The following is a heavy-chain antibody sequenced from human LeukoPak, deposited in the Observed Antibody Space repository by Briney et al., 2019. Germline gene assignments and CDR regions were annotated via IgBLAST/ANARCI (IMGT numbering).Heavy chain of an antibody. CDR1: GFTFSSHA. D-gene: IGHD6-6*01. V-gene: IGHV3-30*04. J-gene: IGHJ6*02. Sequence: GGSLRLSCAASGFTFSSHAMHWVRQAPGKGLEWVAVISYDGSNKYYADSVKGRFTISRDNSKNTLYLQMNSLRAEDTAVYYCARAGGGQLVNYYYGMDVWGQGTTVTVSS. CDR2: ISYDGSNK. CDR3: ARAGGGQLVNYYYGMDV.